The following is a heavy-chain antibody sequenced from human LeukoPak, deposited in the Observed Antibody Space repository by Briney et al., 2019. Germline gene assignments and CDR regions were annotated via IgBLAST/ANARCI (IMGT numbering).Heavy chain of an antibody. CDR2: INPNSGGT. J-gene: IGHJ4*02. Sequence: ASVKVSCKASGYTFTGYYMHWVRQAPGQGLEWMGWINPNSGGTNYAQKFQGRVTMTRDTSISTAYMELSRLRSDDTAVYYCAREEFTAMPFDYWGQGTLVTVSS. V-gene: IGHV1-2*02. CDR3: AREEFTAMPFDY. CDR1: GYTFTGYY. D-gene: IGHD2-2*01.